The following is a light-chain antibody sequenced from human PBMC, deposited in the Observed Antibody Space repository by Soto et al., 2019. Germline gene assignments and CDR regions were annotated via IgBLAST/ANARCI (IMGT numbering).Light chain of an antibody. CDR2: DAS. V-gene: IGKV1-5*01. J-gene: IGKJ5*01. Sequence: DIQMTQSPSTLSASVGDRVTITCRASQSISSWLAWYQQKPGKAPKLLIYDASSLESGVPSRFSGSGSGTEFTLTISSLQPEDSATYFCQQLNSYPQTFGQGTRLEN. CDR1: QSISSW. CDR3: QQLNSYPQT.